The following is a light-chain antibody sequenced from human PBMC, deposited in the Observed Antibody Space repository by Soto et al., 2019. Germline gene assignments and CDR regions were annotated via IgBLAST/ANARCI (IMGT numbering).Light chain of an antibody. J-gene: IGKJ2*01. CDR3: QQYGSPPYT. V-gene: IGKV3-20*01. Sequence: EIVLTQSPGTLSLSPGERATLSCRASQSVSSSYLAWYQQKPGQAPRLLIYDASSRATGIPDRFSGSGSGTDFTLTISRLEPEDFAVSYCQQYGSPPYTFGQGTKLEIK. CDR1: QSVSSSY. CDR2: DAS.